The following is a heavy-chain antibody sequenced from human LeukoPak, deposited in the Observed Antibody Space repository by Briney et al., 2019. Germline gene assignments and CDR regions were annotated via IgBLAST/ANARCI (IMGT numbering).Heavy chain of an antibody. J-gene: IGHJ4*02. D-gene: IGHD2-21*01. CDR3: AKEYSPGSRGYFDY. CDR2: IKQDGSEK. CDR1: GFTFSYYW. Sequence: GGSLRLSCAASGFTFSYYWMSWVRQAPGKGLEWVANIKQDGSEKYYVDSVKGRFTISRDNSKNTLYLQMNSLRAEDTAVYYCAKEYSPGSRGYFDYWGQGTLVTVSS. V-gene: IGHV3-7*03.